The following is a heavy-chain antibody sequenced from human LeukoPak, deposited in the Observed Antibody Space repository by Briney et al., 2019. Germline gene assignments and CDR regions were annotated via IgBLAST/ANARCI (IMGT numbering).Heavy chain of an antibody. V-gene: IGHV4-61*02. J-gene: IGHJ4*02. CDR1: GGSISSGSYY. Sequence: SETLSLTCTVSGGSISSGSYYWSWIRQPAGKGLEWIGRIYTSGSTNYNPSLKSQVTISVDTSKNQFSLKLSSVTAADTAVYYCARAWGRDGYNYDYWGQGTLVTVSS. CDR3: ARAWGRDGYNYDY. D-gene: IGHD5-24*01. CDR2: IYTSGST.